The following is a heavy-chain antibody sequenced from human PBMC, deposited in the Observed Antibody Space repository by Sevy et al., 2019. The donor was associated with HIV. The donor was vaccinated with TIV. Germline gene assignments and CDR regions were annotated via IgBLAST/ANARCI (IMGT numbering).Heavy chain of an antibody. V-gene: IGHV1-69*13. CDR3: ARGGGDGWYYFDY. D-gene: IGHD6-19*01. J-gene: IGHJ4*02. CDR2: IIPILGTV. Sequence: ASVKVSCKASGGTFSSYGISWVRQAPGQGLEWMGGIIPILGTVNYAQKFQGRVTITADESTKTAYMELSSLRSKDTDVYYCARGGGDGWYYFDYWGQETLVTVSS. CDR1: GGTFSSYG.